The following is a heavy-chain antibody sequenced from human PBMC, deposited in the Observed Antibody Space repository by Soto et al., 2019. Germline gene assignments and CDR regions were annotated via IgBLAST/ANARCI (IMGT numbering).Heavy chain of an antibody. CDR3: ARDAEIVLVYDAYYI. D-gene: IGHD3-22*01. CDR1: GFTFSSYA. CDR2: ISYDGSNK. V-gene: IGHV3-30-3*01. J-gene: IGHJ3*02. Sequence: QVQLVESGGGVVQPGRSLRLSCAASGFTFSSYAMHWVRQAPGKGLEWVAVISYDGSNKYYADSVKGRFTISRDNSKNTLDLQMNSLRAEDTAVYYCARDAEIVLVYDAYYIWCQGTMVTVSS.